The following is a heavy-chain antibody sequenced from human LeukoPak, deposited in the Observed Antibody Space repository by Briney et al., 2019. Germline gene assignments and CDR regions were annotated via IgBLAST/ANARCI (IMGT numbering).Heavy chain of an antibody. CDR3: TNAGSRLFDY. J-gene: IGHJ4*02. D-gene: IGHD2-8*01. CDR1: WFTFSGSS. CDR2: IRSKANSCST. Sequence: GGSLKLSCAASWFTFSGSSMHWVRQASGKGLELGGRIRSKANSCSTAYAASVKGMFTISRVGSKNTPYLRLNSLKTEVTAGYYCTNAGSRLFDYWGQGTLVTVSS. V-gene: IGHV3-73*01.